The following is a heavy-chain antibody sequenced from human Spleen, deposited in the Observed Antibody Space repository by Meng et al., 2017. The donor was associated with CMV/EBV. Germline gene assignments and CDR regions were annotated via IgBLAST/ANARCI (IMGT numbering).Heavy chain of an antibody. Sequence: GSLRLSCAASGFTFSDYFMTWVRLAPGKGLEWVSDISSSGYVIYPPDSGFTISRDNAKNTVYLQMNSLRAEDTAVYYCARGRDYFDLWGQGTLVTVSS. V-gene: IGHV3-11*01. CDR3: ARGRDYFDL. CDR1: GFTFSDYF. J-gene: IGHJ4*02. CDR2: ISSSGYVI.